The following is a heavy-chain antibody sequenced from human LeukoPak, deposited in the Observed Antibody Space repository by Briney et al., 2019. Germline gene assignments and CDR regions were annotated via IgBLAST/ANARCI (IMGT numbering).Heavy chain of an antibody. CDR1: GGSINNYY. Sequence: SETLSLTCTVSGGSINNYYWSWIRQPPGKGLEWIGYIYYSGSTNYNPSLKSRVTISVDTSKNQFSLKLSSVTAADTAVYYCARVSDHYSGYYYYYYMDVWGKGTTVTVSS. CDR3: ARVSDHYSGYYYYYYMDV. V-gene: IGHV4-59*12. CDR2: IYYSGST. D-gene: IGHD1-26*01. J-gene: IGHJ6*03.